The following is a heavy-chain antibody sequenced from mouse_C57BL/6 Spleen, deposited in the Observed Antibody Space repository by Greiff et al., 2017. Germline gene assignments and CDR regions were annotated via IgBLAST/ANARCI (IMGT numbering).Heavy chain of an antibody. Sequence: VQLQQSGPELVKPGASVKISCKASGYAFSSSWMNWVKQRPGKGLEWIGRIYPGDGDTNYNGKFKGKATLTVDKSSSTAYMQLSSLTCEDSAVYSCAIREGQFRLEATDDAMDYWGQGTSVTVSS. J-gene: IGHJ4*01. D-gene: IGHD3-2*02. CDR2: IYPGDGDT. V-gene: IGHV1-82*01. CDR3: AIREGQFRLEATDDAMDY. CDR1: GYAFSSSW.